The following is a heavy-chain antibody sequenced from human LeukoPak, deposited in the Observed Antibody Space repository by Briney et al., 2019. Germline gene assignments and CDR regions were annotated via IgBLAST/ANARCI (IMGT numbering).Heavy chain of an antibody. CDR2: MNPNSGNT. CDR3: ARARDGYKLNWFDP. Sequence: GASVKVSCKASGYTFTSYDINWVRQATGQGLEWMGWMNPNSGNTGYAQKFQGRVTMTRNTSISTAYMELSSLRSEDMAVCYCARARDGYKLNWFDPWGQGTLVTVSS. D-gene: IGHD5-24*01. V-gene: IGHV1-8*01. CDR1: GYTFTSYD. J-gene: IGHJ5*02.